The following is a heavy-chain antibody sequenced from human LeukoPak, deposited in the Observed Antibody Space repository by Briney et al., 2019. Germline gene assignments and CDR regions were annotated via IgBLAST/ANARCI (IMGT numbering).Heavy chain of an antibody. Sequence: SQTLSLTCAISGDSVSSNSAAWNWIRQSPSRGLGWLGRTYYRSKWYNDYAVSVKSRITINPDTSKNQFSLQLNSVTPEDTAVYYCAREALVLRFLEWLPRNTYYFDYWGQGTLVTVSS. CDR3: AREALVLRFLEWLPRNTYYFDY. CDR2: TYYRSKWYN. V-gene: IGHV6-1*01. CDR1: GDSVSSNSAA. J-gene: IGHJ4*02. D-gene: IGHD3-3*01.